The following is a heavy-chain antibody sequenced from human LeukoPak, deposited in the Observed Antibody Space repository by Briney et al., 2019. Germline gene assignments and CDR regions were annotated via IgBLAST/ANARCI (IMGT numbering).Heavy chain of an antibody. CDR3: AKDPTMIGIYYYYMDV. CDR2: ISGSGGST. V-gene: IGHV3-23*01. CDR1: GFTFSSYG. J-gene: IGHJ6*03. D-gene: IGHD3-22*01. Sequence: LAGGSLRLSCAASGFTFSSYGMSWVRQAPGKGLEWVSAISGSGGSTYYADSVKGRFTISRDNSKNTLYLQMNSLRAEDTAVYYCAKDPTMIGIYYYYMDVWGKGTTVTISS.